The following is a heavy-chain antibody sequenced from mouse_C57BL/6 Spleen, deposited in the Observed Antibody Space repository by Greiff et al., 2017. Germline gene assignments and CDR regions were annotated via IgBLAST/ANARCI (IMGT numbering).Heavy chain of an antibody. D-gene: IGHD1-1*01. CDR3: ARVGYYGSSPRYAMDY. V-gene: IGHV1-64*01. Sequence: VKLQQPGAELVKPGASVKLSCKASGYTFTSYWMHWVKQRPGQGLEWIGLIHPNSGSTNYYEKFKSKATLTVDKSSSTAYMQLSSLTSEDSAVYYCARVGYYGSSPRYAMDYWGQGTSVTVSS. CDR1: GYTFTSYW. J-gene: IGHJ4*01. CDR2: IHPNSGST.